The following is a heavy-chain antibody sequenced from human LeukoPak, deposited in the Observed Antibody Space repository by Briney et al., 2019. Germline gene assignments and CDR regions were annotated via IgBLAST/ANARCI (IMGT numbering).Heavy chain of an antibody. CDR1: GFTISSYA. Sequence: GGSLRLSCAASGFTISSYAMSWVRQAPGKGLEWVWAISGSGGSTYYADSVKGRFTISRDNPKNTLYLQMNSLRAEDTAVYYCAASGYSSGWYYYWGQGTLVTVSS. J-gene: IGHJ4*02. CDR2: ISGSGGST. V-gene: IGHV3-23*01. D-gene: IGHD6-19*01. CDR3: AASGYSSGWYYY.